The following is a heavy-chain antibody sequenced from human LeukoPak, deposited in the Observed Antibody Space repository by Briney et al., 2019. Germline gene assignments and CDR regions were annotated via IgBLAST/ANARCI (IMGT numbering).Heavy chain of an antibody. CDR2: IFPSGCT. Sequence: SETLSLTCAVSGYSISSGYYWGWIRQPPGKGLEWIGSIFPSGCTYYNPSLKSRVTISVDTSKNQFSLKLSSVTAADTAVYYCARHSGTLVGANKVNNWFDPWGQGTLVTVSS. D-gene: IGHD1-26*01. J-gene: IGHJ5*02. V-gene: IGHV4-38-2*01. CDR1: GYSISSGYY. CDR3: ARHSGTLVGANKVNNWFDP.